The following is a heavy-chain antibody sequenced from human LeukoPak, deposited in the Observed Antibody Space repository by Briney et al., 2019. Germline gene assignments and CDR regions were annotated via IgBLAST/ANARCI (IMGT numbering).Heavy chain of an antibody. Sequence: SETLSLTCAVYGGSFSGYYWSWIRQPPGKGLEWIGEINHSGSTNYNPSLKSRVTISVDTSKNQFSLKLSPVTAADTAVYCCARGRITGTISFDYWGQGTLVTVSS. CDR3: ARGRITGTISFDY. D-gene: IGHD1-7*01. J-gene: IGHJ4*02. CDR1: GGSFSGYY. V-gene: IGHV4-34*01. CDR2: INHSGST.